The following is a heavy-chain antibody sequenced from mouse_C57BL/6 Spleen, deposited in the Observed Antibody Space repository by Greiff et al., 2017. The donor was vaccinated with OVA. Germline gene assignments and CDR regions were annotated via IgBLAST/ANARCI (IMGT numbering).Heavy chain of an antibody. J-gene: IGHJ2*01. D-gene: IGHD2-2*01. CDR2: IRLKSDNYAT. V-gene: IGHV6-3*01. CDR1: GFTFSNYW. Sequence: EVKVEESGGGLVQPGGSMKLSCVASGFTFSNYWMNWVRQSPEKGLEWVAQIRLKSDNYATHYAESVKGRFTISRDDSKSSVYLQMNNLRAEDTGIYYCTSYGYDVDYFDYWGQGTTLTVSS. CDR3: TSYGYDVDYFDY.